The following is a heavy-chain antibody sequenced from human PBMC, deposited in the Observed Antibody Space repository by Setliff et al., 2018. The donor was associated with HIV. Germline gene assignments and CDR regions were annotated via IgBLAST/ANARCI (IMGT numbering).Heavy chain of an antibody. CDR1: GESFSGYY. CDR2: INHSGRA. Sequence: SETLSLTCAVYGESFSGYYWSWIRQPAGKGLEWLGEINHSGRAKYNPSLKSRASISADTSKNQFSLRLTSVTAADTAVYYCARGAPYCNHGICHLFDYWGHGKLVTVSS. CDR3: ARGAPYCNHGICHLFDY. D-gene: IGHD2-8*01. V-gene: IGHV4-34*01. J-gene: IGHJ4*01.